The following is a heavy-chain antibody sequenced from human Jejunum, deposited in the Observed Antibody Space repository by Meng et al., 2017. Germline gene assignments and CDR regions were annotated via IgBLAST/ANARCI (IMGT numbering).Heavy chain of an antibody. CDR1: GHIFTKSW. CDR2: SKSYGSGGTT. D-gene: IGHD4-23*01. CDR3: THSGNSFGHFGS. V-gene: IGHV3-15*01. J-gene: IGHJ4*02. Sequence: GESLMISCVVSGHIFTKSWMNWVRQAPGKGLECIGRSKSYGSGGTTDYAAPVKGRFTISRDASKNTLYHHMNSLRTEDTGVYYCTHSGNSFGHFGSWGQGTLVTVSS.